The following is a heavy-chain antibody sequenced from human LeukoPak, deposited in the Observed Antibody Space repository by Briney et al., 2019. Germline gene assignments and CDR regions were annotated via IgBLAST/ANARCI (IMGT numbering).Heavy chain of an antibody. CDR2: ISTNTTTI. CDR1: GFTFKFYS. J-gene: IGHJ3*02. D-gene: IGHD7-27*01. V-gene: IGHV3-48*01. Sequence: GGSLRLSCAASGFTFKFYSMNWVRQAPGKGLEWVSYISTNTTTIYYADSVKGRFTISRDNAKNSLYLQMNSPRVEDTAVYYCVRVGTSFDIWGQGTMVTVSS. CDR3: VRVGTSFDI.